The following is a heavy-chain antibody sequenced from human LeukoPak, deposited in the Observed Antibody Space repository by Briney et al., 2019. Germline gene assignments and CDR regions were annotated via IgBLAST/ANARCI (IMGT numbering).Heavy chain of an antibody. CDR1: GHTFASYW. Sequence: GESLKISCQGSGHTFASYWIGWVRQMPGKGLEWMGIIYPGDSDTRYSPSFQGQVTISADKSISTAYLQWSSLKASDTAMYYCARHQRFLEWLIWGQGTMVTASS. CDR3: ARHQRFLEWLI. D-gene: IGHD3-3*01. V-gene: IGHV5-51*01. J-gene: IGHJ3*02. CDR2: IYPGDSDT.